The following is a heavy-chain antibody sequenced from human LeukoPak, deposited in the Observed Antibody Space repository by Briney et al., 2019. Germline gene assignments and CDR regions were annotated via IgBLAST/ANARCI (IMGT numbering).Heavy chain of an antibody. Sequence: SETLSLTCAVYGGSVSGYYWSWSRQPPGKGLEWIGEINHSVSTNYNPSLKSRVTISVDPSKNQFSLKLSSVTAADTAVYYCARGLLLFDIWGQGTMVTVSS. D-gene: IGHD3-10*01. V-gene: IGHV4-34*01. CDR3: ARGLLLFDI. J-gene: IGHJ3*02. CDR1: GGSVSGYY. CDR2: INHSVST.